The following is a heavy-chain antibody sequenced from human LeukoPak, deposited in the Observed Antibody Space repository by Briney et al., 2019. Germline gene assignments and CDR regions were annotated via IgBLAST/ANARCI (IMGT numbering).Heavy chain of an antibody. CDR1: GYTFTGYY. V-gene: IGHV1-2*02. CDR2: INPNSGGT. CDR3: ARGRPAPQDTAMPKKYYYYYGMDV. J-gene: IGHJ6*02. D-gene: IGHD5-18*01. Sequence: GASVKVSCKASGYTFTGYYMHWVRQAPGPGLEWMGWINPNSGGTNYAQKFQGRVTMTRDTSISTAYMELSRLRSDDTAVYYCARGRPAPQDTAMPKKYYYYYGMDVWGQGTTVTVSS.